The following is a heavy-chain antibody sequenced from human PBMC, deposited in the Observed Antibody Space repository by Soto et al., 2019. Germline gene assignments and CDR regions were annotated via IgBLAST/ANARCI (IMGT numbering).Heavy chain of an antibody. J-gene: IGHJ3*02. CDR3: AKDKGSGYFPISGFDI. D-gene: IGHD3-3*01. V-gene: IGHV3-23*01. CDR2: ISGSGGST. Sequence: GGSLRLSCAASGFTFSSYAMSWVRQAPGKGLEWVSAISGSGGSTYYADSVKGRFTISRDNSKNTLYLQMNSLRAEDTAVYYCAKDKGSGYFPISGFDIWGQGTMVTVSS. CDR1: GFTFSSYA.